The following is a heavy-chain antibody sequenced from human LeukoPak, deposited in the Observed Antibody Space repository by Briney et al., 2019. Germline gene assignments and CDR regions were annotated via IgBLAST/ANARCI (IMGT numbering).Heavy chain of an antibody. Sequence: GGSLRLSCAASGFTFSTYAMRWVRQAPGKGLEWVSTISGSDGRAYYADSVKGRFTISRDNSRNTLYLQMNSLRAEDTAVYYCAKGESHPKYYFDYWGQGTLVTVSS. D-gene: IGHD3-10*01. CDR2: ISGSDGRA. J-gene: IGHJ4*02. V-gene: IGHV3-23*01. CDR1: GFTFSTYA. CDR3: AKGESHPKYYFDY.